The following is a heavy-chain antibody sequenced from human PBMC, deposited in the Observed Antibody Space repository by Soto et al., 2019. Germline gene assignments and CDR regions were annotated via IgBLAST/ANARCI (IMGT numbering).Heavy chain of an antibody. CDR1: GFSFSSYW. Sequence: PGGSLRLSCAASGFSFSSYWMHWVRQAPGEGLVWVSRINGDGTSTNYADSVKGRFTISRDNAQNTLYLQMNSLRAEDTAVYSCARGLYRDYGQDYWGQGTLVTVS. V-gene: IGHV3-74*01. CDR3: ARGLYRDYGQDY. CDR2: INGDGTST. D-gene: IGHD4-17*01. J-gene: IGHJ4*02.